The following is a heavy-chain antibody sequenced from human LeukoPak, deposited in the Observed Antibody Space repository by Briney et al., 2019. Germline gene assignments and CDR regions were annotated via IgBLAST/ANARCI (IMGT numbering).Heavy chain of an antibody. CDR2: IYYSGST. J-gene: IGHJ2*01. Sequence: SETLSLTCTVSGGSISSYYWSSIRQPPGKGLEWIGYIYYSGSTNYNPSLKSRVTISVDTSKNQFSLKLSSVTAADTAVYYCARDSYYDFWSGYSPYWYFDLWGRGTLVTVSS. D-gene: IGHD3-3*01. CDR1: GGSISSYY. V-gene: IGHV4-59*01. CDR3: ARDSYYDFWSGYSPYWYFDL.